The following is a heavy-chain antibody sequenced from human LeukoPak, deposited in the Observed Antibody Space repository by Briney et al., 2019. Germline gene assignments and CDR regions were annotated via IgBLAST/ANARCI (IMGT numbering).Heavy chain of an antibody. J-gene: IGHJ6*03. Sequence: SETLSLTCTVSGGSISSYYWSWIRQPPGKGLEWIGYIYYSGSTNYNPSLKSRVTISVDTSKNQFSLKLSSVTAADTAVYYCARVTTGTTFGFYYYYMDVWGKGTTVTVSS. CDR3: ARVTTGTTFGFYYYYMDV. D-gene: IGHD1-1*01. V-gene: IGHV4-59*01. CDR2: IYYSGST. CDR1: GGSISSYY.